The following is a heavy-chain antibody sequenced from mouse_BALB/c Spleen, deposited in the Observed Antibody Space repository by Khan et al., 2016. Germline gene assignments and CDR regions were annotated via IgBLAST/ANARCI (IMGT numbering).Heavy chain of an antibody. D-gene: IGHD2-4*01. Sequence: QVQLKESGPGLVQPSQSLSITCTVSGFSLTTYGVLWVRQSPGKGLEWLGVIWSGGSTDYNAAFISRLSISKDNSKSQVFFKMNSLQANDTAIYYCAGNDDYDEGLAYWGQGTLVTVSA. CDR2: IWSGGST. J-gene: IGHJ3*01. CDR3: AGNDDYDEGLAY. V-gene: IGHV2-2*02. CDR1: GFSLTTYG.